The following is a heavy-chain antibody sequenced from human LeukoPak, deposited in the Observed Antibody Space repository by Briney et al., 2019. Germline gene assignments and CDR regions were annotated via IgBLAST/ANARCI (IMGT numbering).Heavy chain of an antibody. CDR2: IYSGGST. J-gene: IGHJ4*02. Sequence: GGSLRLSCAASGFTVSSNYMSWVRQAPGKGLEWVSVIYSGGSTYYADSVKGRFTISGDNSENTLYLQMNSLRAEDTAVYYCARQFMGYSSSWYHFDYWGQGTLVTVSS. CDR1: GFTVSSNY. D-gene: IGHD6-13*01. CDR3: ARQFMGYSSSWYHFDY. V-gene: IGHV3-53*01.